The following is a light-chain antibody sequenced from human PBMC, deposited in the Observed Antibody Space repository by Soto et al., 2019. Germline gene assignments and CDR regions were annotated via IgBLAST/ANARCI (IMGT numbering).Light chain of an antibody. CDR1: QDVSRW. Sequence: DIQMTQSPPSVSASVGHTVTITCRASQDVSRWLAWYQQKPGNAPKLLIYAASTLQTGVPSRFSGSISGADLTLTISNLQPEDVATYYCQQPNSFPITFGPGTKVELK. CDR2: AAS. J-gene: IGKJ3*01. V-gene: IGKV1-12*01. CDR3: QQPNSFPIT.